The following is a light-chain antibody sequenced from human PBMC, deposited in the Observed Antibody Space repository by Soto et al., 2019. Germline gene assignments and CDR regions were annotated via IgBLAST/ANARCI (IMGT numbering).Light chain of an antibody. CDR1: RSIASR. CDR2: GAS. V-gene: IGKV3-15*01. Sequence: MTQSPSSLSSSVGDIFTITCRSSRSIASRLNWYQQKPGSAPKLLIYGASTRATGIPASFSGSGSGTEFTLTISSLQSEDFAVYYCQHYNNWPPWTFGQGTKVDIK. CDR3: QHYNNWPPWT. J-gene: IGKJ1*01.